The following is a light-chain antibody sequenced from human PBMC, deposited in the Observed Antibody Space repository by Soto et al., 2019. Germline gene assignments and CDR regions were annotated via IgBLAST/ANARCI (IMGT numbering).Light chain of an antibody. CDR2: EGD. CDR3: CSHAGDSVV. Sequence: QSALTQPASVSGSPGQAITISCTGTSSDVGSYGLVSWYQQHPGEAPKLMIYEGDKRPSGVSIRFSGSKSGNTASLPISGLQAEDEADYYFCSHAGDSVVFGGGTKLTV. V-gene: IGLV2-23*01. CDR1: SSDVGSYGL. J-gene: IGLJ2*01.